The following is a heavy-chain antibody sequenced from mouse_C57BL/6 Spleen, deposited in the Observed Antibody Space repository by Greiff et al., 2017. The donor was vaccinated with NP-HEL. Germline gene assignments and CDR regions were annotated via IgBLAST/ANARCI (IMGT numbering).Heavy chain of an antibody. J-gene: IGHJ2*01. CDR3: ARRRLDGNLYYFDY. CDR2: IYPRSGNT. Sequence: QVQLQQSGAELARPGASVKLSCKASGYTFTSYGISWVKQRTGQGLEWIGEIYPRSGNTYYNEKFKGKATLTADKSSSTAYMELRSLTSEDSAVYFCARRRLDGNLYYFDYWGQGTTLTVSS. CDR1: GYTFTSYG. D-gene: IGHD2-1*01. V-gene: IGHV1-81*01.